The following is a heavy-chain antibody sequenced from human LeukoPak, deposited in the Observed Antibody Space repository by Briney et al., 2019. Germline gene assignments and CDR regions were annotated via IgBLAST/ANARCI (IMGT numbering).Heavy chain of an antibody. CDR1: GYSISSGYY. Sequence: SETLSLTCTVSGYSISSGYYWGWSRPPPGKGREGIGIIDHSGSTYYNPSLKRRVTISVDTSKNQFSLKLSSVTAADTAVYYCARVKGWPPGWFDPWGQGTLVTVSS. CDR3: ARVKGWPPGWFDP. CDR2: IDHSGST. J-gene: IGHJ5*02. D-gene: IGHD5-24*01. V-gene: IGHV4-38-2*02.